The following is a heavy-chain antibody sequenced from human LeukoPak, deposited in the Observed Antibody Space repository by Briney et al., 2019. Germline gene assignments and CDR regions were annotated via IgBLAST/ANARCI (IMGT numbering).Heavy chain of an antibody. CDR1: GGSISSYY. Sequence: SGTLSHTCTVSGGSISSYYWSWIRQPPGKGLEWIGYIYYSGSTNYNPSLKSRVTISVDTSKNQFSLKLSSVTAADTAVYYCARRIGYSSSWFDYWGQGTLVTVSS. CDR2: IYYSGST. CDR3: ARRIGYSSSWFDY. D-gene: IGHD6-13*01. J-gene: IGHJ4*02. V-gene: IGHV4-59*08.